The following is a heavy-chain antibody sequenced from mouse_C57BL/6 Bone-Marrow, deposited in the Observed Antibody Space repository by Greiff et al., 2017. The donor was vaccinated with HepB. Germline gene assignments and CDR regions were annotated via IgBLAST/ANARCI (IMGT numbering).Heavy chain of an antibody. D-gene: IGHD1-1*02. V-gene: IGHV1-50*01. CDR1: GYTFTSYW. CDR3: ARNYLYAMDY. Sequence: QVQLQQPGAELVKPGASVKLSCKASGYTFTSYWMQWVKQRPGQGLEWIGEIDPSDSYTNYNQKFKGKATLTVDTSSSKAYMQLSSLTSEDSAVYYCARNYLYAMDYWGQGTSVTVSS. J-gene: IGHJ4*01. CDR2: IDPSDSYT.